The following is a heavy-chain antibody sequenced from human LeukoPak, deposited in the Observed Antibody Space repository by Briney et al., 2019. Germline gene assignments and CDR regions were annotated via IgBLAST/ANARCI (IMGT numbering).Heavy chain of an antibody. CDR1: GFTFSSYV. Sequence: PGGSLRLSCAASGFTFSSYVMHWVRQAPGKGLEWVSSISSSSSYIYYADSVKGRFTISRDNAKNSLYLQMNSLRAEDTAVYYCAAAVDYYDSAGFDYWGQGTLVTVSS. CDR2: ISSSSSYI. CDR3: AAAVDYYDSAGFDY. V-gene: IGHV3-21*01. D-gene: IGHD3-22*01. J-gene: IGHJ4*02.